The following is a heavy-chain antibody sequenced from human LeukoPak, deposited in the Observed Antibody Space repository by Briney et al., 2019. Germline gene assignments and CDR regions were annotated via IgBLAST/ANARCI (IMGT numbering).Heavy chain of an antibody. Sequence: SETLSLTCAVYGGSFSGYYWSWIRQPPGKGLEWIGYIYYSGSTNYNPSLKSRVAISVDTSKNQFSLKLSSVTAADTAVYYCARDSSSGWNSFDYWGQGTLVTVSS. J-gene: IGHJ4*02. V-gene: IGHV4-59*13. CDR3: ARDSSSGWNSFDY. CDR1: GGSFSGYY. CDR2: IYYSGST. D-gene: IGHD6-19*01.